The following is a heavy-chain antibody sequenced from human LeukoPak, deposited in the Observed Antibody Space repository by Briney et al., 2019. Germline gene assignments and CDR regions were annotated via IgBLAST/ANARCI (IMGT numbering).Heavy chain of an antibody. Sequence: GLVWVSSINSDGSTTNYADSVKGRFTISRDNAKNTLYLQMNSLRAGDTAVYYCVRDKELYVWGQGTLVTVSS. J-gene: IGHJ4*02. D-gene: IGHD1-7*01. V-gene: IGHV3-74*01. CDR2: INSDGSTT. CDR3: VRDKELYV.